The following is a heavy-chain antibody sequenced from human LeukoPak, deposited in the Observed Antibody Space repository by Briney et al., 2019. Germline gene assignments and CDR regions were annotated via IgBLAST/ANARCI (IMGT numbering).Heavy chain of an antibody. V-gene: IGHV3-23*01. CDR3: AGGITMIVVVITGHAFDI. CDR1: GFTFSSYA. CDR2: ISGSGGST. J-gene: IGHJ3*02. D-gene: IGHD3-22*01. Sequence: GGSLGLSCAASGFTFSSYAMSWVRQAPGKGLEWVSAISGSGGSTYYADSVKGRFTISRDNSKNTLYLQMNSLRAEDTAVYYCAGGITMIVVVITGHAFDIWGQGTMVTVSS.